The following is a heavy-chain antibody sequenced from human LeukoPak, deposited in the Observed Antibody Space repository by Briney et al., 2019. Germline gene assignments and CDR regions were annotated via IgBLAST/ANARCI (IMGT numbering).Heavy chain of an antibody. J-gene: IGHJ4*02. CDR2: MNPNSGNA. Sequence: ASVKVSCKASGYTFSGYDINWVRQATGQGLEWMGWMNPNSGNAGYARKFQGRVTMTRNSSISTAYMELSSLRSEDTAVYYCARGPPPHCSGGSCYSWGFVGYWGQGTLVAVSS. V-gene: IGHV1-8*01. D-gene: IGHD2-15*01. CDR1: GYTFSGYD. CDR3: ARGPPPHCSGGSCYSWGFVGY.